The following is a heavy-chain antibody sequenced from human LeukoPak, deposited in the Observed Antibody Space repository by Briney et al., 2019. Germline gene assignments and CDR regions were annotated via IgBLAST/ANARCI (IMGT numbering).Heavy chain of an antibody. Sequence: GGSLRLSCAASGFAVSTNYMSWVRQAPGKGLEWVSVIYSGGNTYYADSVKGRVTISRDKSKNTLYLQMNSLRVEDMAVYYCARFLRRDGNNVASMGFDIWGQGTMVTVSS. D-gene: IGHD5-24*01. CDR2: IYSGGNT. CDR3: ARFLRRDGNNVASMGFDI. CDR1: GFAVSTNY. V-gene: IGHV3-66*01. J-gene: IGHJ3*02.